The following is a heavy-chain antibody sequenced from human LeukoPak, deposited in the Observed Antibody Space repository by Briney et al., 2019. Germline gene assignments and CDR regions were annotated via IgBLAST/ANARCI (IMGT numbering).Heavy chain of an antibody. CDR3: AATSIRMVQRIIYYGKDV. V-gene: IGHV1-58*01. Sequence: GASVKVSCKASGFTNSNSSVQWVRQARGQRPEWIGWIVVGTGKTNYAQRLQERVTISRDMSTGTVDMELSSLRSEDTAVYYCAATSIRMVQRIIYYGKDVWGQGTTVTLS. D-gene: IGHD3-10*01. CDR2: IVVGTGKT. J-gene: IGHJ6*02. CDR1: GFTNSNSS.